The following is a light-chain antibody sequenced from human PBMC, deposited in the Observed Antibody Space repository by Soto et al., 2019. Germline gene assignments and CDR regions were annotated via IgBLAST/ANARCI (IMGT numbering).Light chain of an antibody. V-gene: IGLV1-44*01. CDR3: GSWDSSLSAYV. J-gene: IGLJ1*01. CDR2: GNI. CDR1: DSNIGSNP. Sequence: QSVLTQPPSASGTPGQRVSISCSGGDSNIGSNPVNWYQQLPGTAPKLLIYGNIVRPSGVPDRFSGSKSGTSASLGITGFQTGDEADYYCGSWDSSLSAYVFGTGTKLTVL.